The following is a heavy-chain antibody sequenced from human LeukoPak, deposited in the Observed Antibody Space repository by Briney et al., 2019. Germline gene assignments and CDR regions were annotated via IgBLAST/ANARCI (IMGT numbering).Heavy chain of an antibody. CDR2: IVVGSGNT. CDR3: AAVLNYYGHGWLDP. D-gene: IGHD3-10*01. Sequence: SVKVSCKASGFTFTSSAMQWVRQARGQRLEWIGWIVVGSGNTNYAQKFQERVTITRDMSTSTAYMELSSLRSEDTAVYYCAAVLNYYGHGWLDPWGQGTLVTVSS. CDR1: GFTFTSSA. V-gene: IGHV1-58*02. J-gene: IGHJ5*02.